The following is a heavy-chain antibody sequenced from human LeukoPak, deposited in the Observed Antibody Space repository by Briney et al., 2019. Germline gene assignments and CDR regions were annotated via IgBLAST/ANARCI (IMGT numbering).Heavy chain of an antibody. Sequence: ASVKVSCKPSGYIFRNYDINWVRQAPGQGLEWMGWMNRENGNTGYAQTFHGRVTMTRHAPTNTAYMELTSLRSEDTAMYFCATPMANTFDAFDIWGQGSRVTVSS. V-gene: IGHV1-8*01. D-gene: IGHD5-24*01. CDR1: GYIFRNYD. CDR3: ATPMANTFDAFDI. J-gene: IGHJ3*02. CDR2: MNRENGNT.